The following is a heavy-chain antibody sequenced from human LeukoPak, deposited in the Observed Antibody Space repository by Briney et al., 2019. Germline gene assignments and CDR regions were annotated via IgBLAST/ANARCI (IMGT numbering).Heavy chain of an antibody. J-gene: IGHJ6*03. V-gene: IGHV3-74*01. CDR2: INSGGSST. CDR3: ATATLYYYYYMDV. Sequence: GGSLRLSCAASGFTFSSYWMHWVHQAPGKGLVWVSRINSGGSSTSYADSVKGRFTISRDNAKNTLYLQMNSLRAEDTAVYYCATATLYYYYYMDVWGKGTTVTVSS. CDR1: GFTFSSYW.